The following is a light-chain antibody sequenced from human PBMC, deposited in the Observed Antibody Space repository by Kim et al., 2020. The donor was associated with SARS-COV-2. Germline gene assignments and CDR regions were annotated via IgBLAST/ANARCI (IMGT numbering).Light chain of an antibody. J-gene: IGLJ3*02. CDR1: SGSIASNY. CDR2: EDN. Sequence: GKPVTLPCTRSSGSIASNYVQWYQQRPGSSPTTVIYEDNQRPSGVPDRFSGSIDSSSNSASLTISGLKTEDEADYYCQSYDSSLWVFGGGTQLTVL. V-gene: IGLV6-57*01. CDR3: QSYDSSLWV.